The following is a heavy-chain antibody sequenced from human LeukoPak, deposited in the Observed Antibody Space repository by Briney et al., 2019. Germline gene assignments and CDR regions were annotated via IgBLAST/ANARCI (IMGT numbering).Heavy chain of an antibody. V-gene: IGHV1-69*13. CDR3: FWSGYYRDSDY. D-gene: IGHD3-3*01. CDR2: IIPIFGTA. CDR1: GGTFSSYA. J-gene: IGHJ4*02. Sequence: GASVKVSCKASGGTFSSYAISWVRQAPGQGLEWMGGIIPIFGTANYAQKFQGRVTITADESTSTAYMELSSLRSEDTAVYYCFWSGYYRDSDYWGQGTLVTVSS.